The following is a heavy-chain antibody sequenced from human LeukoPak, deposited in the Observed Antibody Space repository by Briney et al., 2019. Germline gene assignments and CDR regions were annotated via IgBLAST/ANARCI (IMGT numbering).Heavy chain of an antibody. CDR1: GGSVSSGSYY. CDR3: ARGGNYDYVWGSYRTYYFDY. J-gene: IGHJ4*02. Sequence: SETLSLTCTVSGGSVSSGSYYWSWIRQPPGKGLEWIGYIYYSGSTNYNPSLKSRVTISVDTSKNQFSLKLSSVTAADTAVYYCARGGNYDYVWGSYRTYYFDYWGQGTLVTVSS. D-gene: IGHD3-16*02. CDR2: IYYSGST. V-gene: IGHV4-61*01.